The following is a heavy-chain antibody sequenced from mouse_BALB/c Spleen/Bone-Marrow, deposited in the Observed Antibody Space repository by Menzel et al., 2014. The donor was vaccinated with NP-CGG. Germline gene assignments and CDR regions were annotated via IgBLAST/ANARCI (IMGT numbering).Heavy chain of an antibody. V-gene: IGHV1-87*01. CDR1: GYTFTSYW. Sequence: VKLQESGAELARPGASVKLSCKASGYTFTSYWMQWVKQRPGQGLEWIGAIYPGDGGTRYTQKFKGKATLTADKSSSTAYMQLSSLASEDSAVYYCARWRYYFDYWGQGTTLTASS. CDR3: ARWRYYFDY. D-gene: IGHD2-3*01. J-gene: IGHJ2*01. CDR2: IYPGDGGT.